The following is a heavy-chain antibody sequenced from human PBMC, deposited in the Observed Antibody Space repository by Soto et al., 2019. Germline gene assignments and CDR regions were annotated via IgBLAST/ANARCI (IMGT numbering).Heavy chain of an antibody. CDR2: INPDGSTT. D-gene: IGHD1-26*01. Sequence: EVQLVESGGGLVQPGGSLRLSCADSGFTFSSYWMHWVRQAPGKGLVWVSRINPDGSTTSYADSVKGRFTISRDNARNTLYLPMTSLTADDTAVYYCARVGVGAYHFDYWGQGTLVTVSS. CDR3: ARVGVGAYHFDY. V-gene: IGHV3-74*01. CDR1: GFTFSSYW. J-gene: IGHJ4*02.